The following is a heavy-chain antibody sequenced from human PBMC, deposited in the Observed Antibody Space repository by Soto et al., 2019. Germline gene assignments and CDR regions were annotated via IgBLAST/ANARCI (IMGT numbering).Heavy chain of an antibody. V-gene: IGHV1-69*12. J-gene: IGHJ6*02. Sequence: QLQLVQSGAEVTKPGSSVKVSCKASGGTFSSYAFSWVRQAPGQVLEWMGGIIPIFGSANYAQKFQGRVTITADDATSTGNMELRSLRPEATAVYYCARDTPYSDNGMVVPDKYGMDVWGPGTTVTVSS. CDR2: IIPIFGSA. D-gene: IGHD2-15*01. CDR3: ARDTPYSDNGMVVPDKYGMDV. CDR1: GGTFSSYA.